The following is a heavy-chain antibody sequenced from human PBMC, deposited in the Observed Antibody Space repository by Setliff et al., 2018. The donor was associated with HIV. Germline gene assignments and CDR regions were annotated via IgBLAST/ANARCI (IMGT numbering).Heavy chain of an antibody. J-gene: IGHJ6*02. CDR1: GGSASNSRYY. V-gene: IGHV4-39*02. Sequence: SETLSLTCTVSGGSASNSRYYWAWIRQPPGKGLEYIGSIHYNERTYYNPSLKGRVTISLDMSQNQFSLKVNSVTAADTAIYYCARGGPAVAYAVDVWGQGTTVTVSS. CDR2: IHYNERT. CDR3: ARGGPAVAYAVDV. D-gene: IGHD5-12*01.